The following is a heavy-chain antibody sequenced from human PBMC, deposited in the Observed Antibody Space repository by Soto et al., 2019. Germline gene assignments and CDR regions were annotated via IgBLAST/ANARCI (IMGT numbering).Heavy chain of an antibody. J-gene: IGHJ6*02. V-gene: IGHV1-3*01. D-gene: IGHD6-19*01. CDR3: ARVAAFYYGMDV. Sequence: GASVKVSCKASGYTFTSYAMHWVRQAPGQRLEWMGWINAGNGNTKYSQKFQGRVTITRDTSASTAYMELSSLRSEDTAVYYCARVAAFYYGMDVWGQGTTVTVSS. CDR1: GYTFTSYA. CDR2: INAGNGNT.